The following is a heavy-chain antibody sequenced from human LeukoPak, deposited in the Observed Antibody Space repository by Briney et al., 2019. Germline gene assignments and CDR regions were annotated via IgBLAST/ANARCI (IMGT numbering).Heavy chain of an antibody. CDR3: ARAGGSTVSHSDY. Sequence: LRLPXXASXXTXSNHWMTWVRQAXGKGLEWVSSISSSTSYIYYADSVKGRFTISKDNAKNSLYLQMNSLRAEDTAVYYCARAGGSTVSHSDYWGQGTLVTVSS. V-gene: IGHV3-21*01. D-gene: IGHD4-17*01. J-gene: IGHJ4*02. CDR1: XXTXSNHW. CDR2: ISSSTSYI.